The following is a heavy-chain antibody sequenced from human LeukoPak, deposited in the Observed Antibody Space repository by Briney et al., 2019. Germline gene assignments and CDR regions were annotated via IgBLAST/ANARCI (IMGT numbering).Heavy chain of an antibody. CDR3: ARSSPGIAVAGTSSYYYYGMDV. CDR1: GGSISSSGYY. V-gene: IGHV4-39*07. CDR2: IYYSGST. D-gene: IGHD6-19*01. J-gene: IGHJ6*02. Sequence: SETLSLTCIVSGGSISSSGYYWGWIRQPPGKGLEWIGSIYYSGSTYYNPSLKSRVTISVDTSKNQFSLKLSSVTAADTAVYYCARSSPGIAVAGTSSYYYYGMDVWGQGTTVTVSS.